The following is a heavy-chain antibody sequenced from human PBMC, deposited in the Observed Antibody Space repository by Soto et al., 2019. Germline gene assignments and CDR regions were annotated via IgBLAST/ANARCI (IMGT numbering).Heavy chain of an antibody. J-gene: IGHJ4*02. Sequence: SETLSLTCTVSSGSISTYYWSWIRQPPGKGLEWIGYIYYTGSTNYNPSLKTRVAISMDTSKNQFSLNLSSVTAADTAVYYCAGAPNWANFDFRVLGTMVTVSS. CDR3: AGAPNWANFDF. CDR1: SGSISTYY. CDR2: IYYTGST. V-gene: IGHV4-59*01. D-gene: IGHD7-27*01.